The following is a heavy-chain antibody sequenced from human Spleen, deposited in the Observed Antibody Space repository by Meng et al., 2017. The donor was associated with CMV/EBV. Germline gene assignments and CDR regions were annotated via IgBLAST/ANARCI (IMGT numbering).Heavy chain of an antibody. CDR2: ITPILTTS. Sequence: SVKVSCKASGGSFSTYSISWVRQAPGQGLEWMGGITPILTTSNYAQNFQGRVTITASKSTSTVYMELSSLRSEDTAVYYCARSRNWNYVFFDYWGQGTLVTVSS. D-gene: IGHD1-7*01. CDR3: ARSRNWNYVFFDY. V-gene: IGHV1-69*10. J-gene: IGHJ4*02. CDR1: GGSFSTYS.